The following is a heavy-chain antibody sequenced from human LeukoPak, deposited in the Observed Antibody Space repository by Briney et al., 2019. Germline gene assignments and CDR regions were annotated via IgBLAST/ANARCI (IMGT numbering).Heavy chain of an antibody. Sequence: GGSLGLSCAAPGFMFHDYAIHWVRQAPGKGLEWVSLISGDGGSTFYADSVKGRFTISRDNSKNSLYLQMNSLRSDDTALYYCAKVGYYYYGMDVWGQGTTVTVSS. J-gene: IGHJ6*02. CDR2: ISGDGGST. CDR3: AKVGYYYYGMDV. CDR1: GFMFHDYA. V-gene: IGHV3-43*02.